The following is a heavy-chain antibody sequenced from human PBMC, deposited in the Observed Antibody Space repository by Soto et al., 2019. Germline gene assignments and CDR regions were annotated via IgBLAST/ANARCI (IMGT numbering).Heavy chain of an antibody. V-gene: IGHV3-21*01. Sequence: GGSLRLSCAASGFTFNRYSMNWIRQAPGKGLEWVSSISDSGRNSYYTDSVQGRFTISRDNAKNSLYLQMDSLRAEDTALYNCATWIGSCRAGDCQGYFQHWGQGTLVTVSS. J-gene: IGHJ1*01. CDR3: ATWIGSCRAGDCQGYFQH. CDR1: GFTFNRYS. CDR2: ISDSGRNS. D-gene: IGHD2-21*02.